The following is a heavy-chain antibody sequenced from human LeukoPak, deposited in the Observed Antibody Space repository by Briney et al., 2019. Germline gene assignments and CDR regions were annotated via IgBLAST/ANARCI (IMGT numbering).Heavy chain of an antibody. V-gene: IGHV4-59*01. CDR3: ARVYYGGNSEAFDL. CDR1: GGSISSYN. D-gene: IGHD4-23*01. J-gene: IGHJ5*02. Sequence: PSETLSLTCTVSGGSISSYNWSWIRQPPGKGLEWLGYIYYSGSIIYNPSLKSRVTISVDTSKNQFSLKLSSVTAADTAVFYCARVYYGGNSEAFDLWGQGTLVTVSS. CDR2: IYYSGSI.